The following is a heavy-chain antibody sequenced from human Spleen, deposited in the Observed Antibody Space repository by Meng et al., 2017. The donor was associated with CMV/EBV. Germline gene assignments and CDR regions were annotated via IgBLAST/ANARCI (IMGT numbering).Heavy chain of an antibody. Sequence: ASVKVSCKTPGSIFNTYTLSWVRNAPGQGLEWMGWINPNSGGTNYAQKFQGRVTMTRDTSISTAYMELSRLRSDDTAVYYCARDPGSSDFDYWGQGTLVTVSS. CDR2: INPNSGGT. J-gene: IGHJ4*02. CDR1: GSIFNTYT. CDR3: ARDPGSSDFDY. D-gene: IGHD6-6*01. V-gene: IGHV1-2*02.